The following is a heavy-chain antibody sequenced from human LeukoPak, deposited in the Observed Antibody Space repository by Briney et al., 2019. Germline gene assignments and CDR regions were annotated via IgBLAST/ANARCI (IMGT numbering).Heavy chain of an antibody. V-gene: IGHV4-30-2*01. CDR2: IYHSGST. CDR3: ARGARRIRGVIINPLDY. D-gene: IGHD3-10*01. CDR1: GGSISSGGYS. J-gene: IGHJ4*02. Sequence: ASQTLSLTCAVSGGSISSGGYSWSWIRQPPGKGLEWIGYIYHSGSTYYNPSLKSRVTISVDRSKNQFSLKLSSVTAADTAVYYCARGARRIRGVIINPLDYWGQGTLVTVSS.